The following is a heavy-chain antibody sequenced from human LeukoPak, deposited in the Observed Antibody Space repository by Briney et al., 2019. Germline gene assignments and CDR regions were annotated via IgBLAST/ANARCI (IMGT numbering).Heavy chain of an antibody. CDR1: GYTLTELS. Sequence: ASVKVSCKVSGYTLTELSMHWVRQAPGKGLEWMGGFDPEDGETIYAQKFQGRVTMTEDTSTDAAYMELSSLRSEDTAVYYCATGPPRIALLWFGEYWGQGTLVTVSS. CDR3: ATGPPRIALLWFGEY. J-gene: IGHJ4*02. D-gene: IGHD3-10*01. CDR2: FDPEDGET. V-gene: IGHV1-24*01.